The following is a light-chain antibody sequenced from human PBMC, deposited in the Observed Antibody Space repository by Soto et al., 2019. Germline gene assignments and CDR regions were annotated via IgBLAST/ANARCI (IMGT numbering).Light chain of an antibody. V-gene: IGKV3-11*01. CDR2: DAS. CDR1: QSVSGY. J-gene: IGKJ4*01. Sequence: EIVLTQSPATLSLSPGERATLSCRASQSVSGYFAWYQQKPGQAPRLLISDASNRATGIPARFSGSGSGTDFTLTISSLEPEDFVVYYCQQRTNWPPRLTFGGGTKVEI. CDR3: QQRTNWPPRLT.